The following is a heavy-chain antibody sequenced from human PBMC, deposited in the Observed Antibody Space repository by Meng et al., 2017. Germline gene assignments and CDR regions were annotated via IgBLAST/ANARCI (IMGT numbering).Heavy chain of an antibody. J-gene: IGHJ6*02. CDR1: GFTFSSYA. D-gene: IGHD3-16*02. V-gene: IGHV3-23*01. CDR3: AKDYLSFTAAYGMDV. Sequence: GESLKISCAASGFTFSSYAMSWVRQAPGKGLEWVSAISGSGGSTYYADSVKGRFTISRDNSKNTLYLQMNSLRAEDTAVYYCAKDYLSFTAAYGMDVWGQGNTVTVSS. CDR2: ISGSGGST.